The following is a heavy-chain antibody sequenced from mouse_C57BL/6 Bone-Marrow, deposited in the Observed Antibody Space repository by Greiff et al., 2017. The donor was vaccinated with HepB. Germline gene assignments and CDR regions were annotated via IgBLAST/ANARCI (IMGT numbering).Heavy chain of an antibody. CDR2: IDPSDSYT. CDR1: GYTFTSYW. J-gene: IGHJ1*03. D-gene: IGHD1-1*01. CDR3: ARLDYYGSSYGYFDV. V-gene: IGHV1-50*01. Sequence: QVQLKQPGAELVKPGASVKLSCKASGYTFTSYWMQWVKQRPGQGLEWIGEIDPSDSYTNYNQKFKGKATLTVDTSSSTAYMQLSSLTSEDSAVYYCARLDYYGSSYGYFDVWGTGTTVTVSS.